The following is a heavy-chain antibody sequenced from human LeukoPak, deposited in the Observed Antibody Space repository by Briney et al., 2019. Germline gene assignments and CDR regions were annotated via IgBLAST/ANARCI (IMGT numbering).Heavy chain of an antibody. CDR1: GYTFTGYY. V-gene: IGHV1-2*02. CDR3: ARDLAYGASFDY. J-gene: IGHJ4*02. Sequence: ASVKVSCKASGYTFTGYYMHWVRQAPGQGLEWMGWINPNSGGTNYAQKFQGRVTMTRDTSISTAYMELSRLRSGDTAVYYCARDLAYGASFDYWGQGTLVTVSS. D-gene: IGHD4/OR15-4a*01. CDR2: INPNSGGT.